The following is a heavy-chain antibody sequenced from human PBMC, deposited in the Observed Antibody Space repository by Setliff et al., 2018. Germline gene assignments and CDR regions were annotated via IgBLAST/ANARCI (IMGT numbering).Heavy chain of an antibody. D-gene: IGHD5-18*01. V-gene: IGHV1-18*01. J-gene: IGHJ3*02. Sequence: ASVKVSCKASGYTFTSYGFSWVRQAPGQGLEWMGWISAYNGNTNYAQKLQGRVTMTTDTSTSTAYMELRSLRSDDTAVYYCARAEDVDTDGITIFLGDAFDIWGHGTMVTVSS. CDR2: ISAYNGNT. CDR3: ARAEDVDTDGITIFLGDAFDI. CDR1: GYTFTSYG.